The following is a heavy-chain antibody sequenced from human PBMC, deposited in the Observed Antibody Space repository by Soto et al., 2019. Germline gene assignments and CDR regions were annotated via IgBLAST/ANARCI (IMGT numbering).Heavy chain of an antibody. CDR2: IIPIFGTA. V-gene: IGHV1-69*06. D-gene: IGHD2-21*01. J-gene: IGHJ5*02. CDR3: ARGPGIASQNWFDP. CDR1: GGTFSSYA. Sequence: VASVKVSCKAAGGTFSSYAISWVRQAPGQGLEWMGGIIPIFGTANYAQKFQGRVTITADKSTSTAYMELSSLRSEDTAVYYCARGPGIASQNWFDPCGQGTLVTVSS.